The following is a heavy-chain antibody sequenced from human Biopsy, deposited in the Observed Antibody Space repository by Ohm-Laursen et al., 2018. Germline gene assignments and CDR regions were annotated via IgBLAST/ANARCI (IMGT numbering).Heavy chain of an antibody. D-gene: IGHD1-26*01. CDR2: INHRGRS. CDR1: GGSIKSYY. V-gene: IGHV4-34*01. CDR3: AREGGGLLPIRLTDF. J-gene: IGHJ4*02. Sequence: PSDTLSLTCPVSGGSIKSYYWSWIRQSPGKGLEWIGEINHRGRSSYSPSLQSRFTISVDASKNQFSLNMKSVTAADTAVYFCAREGGGLLPIRLTDFWGPGMMVTVSS.